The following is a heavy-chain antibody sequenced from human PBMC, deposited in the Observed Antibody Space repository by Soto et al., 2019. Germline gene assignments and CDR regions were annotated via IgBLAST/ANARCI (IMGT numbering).Heavy chain of an antibody. V-gene: IGHV1-2*02. D-gene: IGHD6-6*01. CDR3: ARGTSKAARGYWFDP. J-gene: IGHJ5*01. CDR2: INPNSGGT. Sequence: ASVKVSCKASGYTFTGYYMHWVRQAPGQGLEWMGWINPNSGGTNYAQKFQGRVTMTRDTSISTAYMELSRLRSDDTAVYYCARGTSKAARGYWFDPCGQGTLVTVS. CDR1: GYTFTGYY.